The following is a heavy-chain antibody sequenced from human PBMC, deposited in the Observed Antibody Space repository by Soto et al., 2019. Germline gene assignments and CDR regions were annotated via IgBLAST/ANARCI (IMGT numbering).Heavy chain of an antibody. CDR2: ISGSGGST. CDR1: GITVSAYG. D-gene: IGHD1-1*01. J-gene: IGHJ4*02. V-gene: IGHV3-23*01. CDR3: ARGSSGAGNDY. Sequence: GGSLRLSWAASGITVSAYGMSGVRQAPGKGLEWVSAISGSGGSTFSADSVKGRFTISRDNSKNTLYLQMNSLRVEDTAIYFCARGSSGAGNDYWGQGTLVTAPQ.